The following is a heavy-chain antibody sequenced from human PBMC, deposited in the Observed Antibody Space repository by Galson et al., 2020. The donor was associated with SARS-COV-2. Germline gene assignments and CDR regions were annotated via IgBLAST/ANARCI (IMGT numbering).Heavy chain of an antibody. CDR2: IYTSGST. V-gene: IGHV4-4*07. CDR1: GGSFSGYY. CDR3: ARDGYNSLI. J-gene: IGHJ3*02. D-gene: IGHD5-12*01. Sequence: SQTLPLTCAVYGGSFSGYYWSWIRQPAGKGLEWIGRIYTSGSTNYNPSLKSRVTISVDTSKNQFSLKLSSVTAADTAVYYCARDGYNSLIWCQGTMVTVSS.